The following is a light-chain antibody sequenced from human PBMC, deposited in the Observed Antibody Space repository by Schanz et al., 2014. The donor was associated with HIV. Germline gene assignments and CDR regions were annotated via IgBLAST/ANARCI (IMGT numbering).Light chain of an antibody. CDR3: QESGSSPT. Sequence: EIVLTQSPGTLSLSPGEGATLSCRASQSVSSAYLAWYQHNPGQAPRLLIYGACSRATGIPDRFSGSGSGTDFTLTISRLEPEDFAVYYCQESGSSPTFGGGTKVEIK. CDR1: QSVSSAY. J-gene: IGKJ4*01. V-gene: IGKV3-20*01. CDR2: GAC.